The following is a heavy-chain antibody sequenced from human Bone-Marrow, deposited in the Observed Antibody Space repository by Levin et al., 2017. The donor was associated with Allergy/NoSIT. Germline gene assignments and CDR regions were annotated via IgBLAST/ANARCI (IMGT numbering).Heavy chain of an antibody. D-gene: IGHD3-10*01. J-gene: IGHJ4*02. CDR3: AKGSRLLWFGEFFDY. CDR2: ISYDGSDK. Sequence: GGSLRLSCAASGFTFSTYGMHWVRQAPGKGLEWVALISYDGSDKKYADSVKGRFTMSRDNSKNTLYLQMNSLRPEDTAVYYCAKGSRLLWFGEFFDYWGQGTLVTVSS. V-gene: IGHV3-30*18. CDR1: GFTFSTYG.